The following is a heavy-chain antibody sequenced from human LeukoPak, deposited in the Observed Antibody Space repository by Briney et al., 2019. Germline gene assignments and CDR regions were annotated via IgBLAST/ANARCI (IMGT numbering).Heavy chain of an antibody. Sequence: GGSLRLSCAASGFTFSNYAMSWVRQAPGKGLEWVSDISGSGGSTYYADSVKGRFIISRDNSKNSLYLQMNSLRAEDTAVYYCARDHTAPYYYYYYYMDVWGKGTTVTVSS. V-gene: IGHV3-23*01. D-gene: IGHD5-18*01. J-gene: IGHJ6*03. CDR3: ARDHTAPYYYYYYYMDV. CDR1: GFTFSNYA. CDR2: ISGSGGST.